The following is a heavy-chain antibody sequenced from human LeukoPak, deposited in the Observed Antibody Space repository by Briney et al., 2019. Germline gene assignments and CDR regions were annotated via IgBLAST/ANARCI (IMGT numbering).Heavy chain of an antibody. CDR2: VYFSGST. J-gene: IGHJ4*02. D-gene: IGHD2-21*01. V-gene: IGHV4-4*02. CDR3: ARIRAIGPLHIDY. CDR1: GDSINSIYW. Sequence: NPSETLSLTCAVPGDSINSIYWWTWVRQPPGKGLEWLGEVYFSGSTTYNPSLKSRVTISLDKSKNQFSLKLDSVTAADTAVYYCARIRAIGPLHIDYWGQGTLVTVSS.